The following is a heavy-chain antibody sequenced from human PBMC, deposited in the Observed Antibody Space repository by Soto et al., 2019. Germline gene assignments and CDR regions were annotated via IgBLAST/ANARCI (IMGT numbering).Heavy chain of an antibody. V-gene: IGHV1-2*04. D-gene: IGHD3-10*01. J-gene: IGHJ4*02. CDR2: INPNSGGT. CDR3: ARDARGDEAPMDY. CDR1: GYTFTGYY. Sequence: QVQLVQSGAEVKKPGASVKVSCKASGYTFTGYYMHWVRQAPGQGLEWMGWINPNSGGTNYAQKFQGWVTMIRDTXISTAYMELSRLRSDDTAVYYCARDARGDEAPMDYWGQGTLVTVSS.